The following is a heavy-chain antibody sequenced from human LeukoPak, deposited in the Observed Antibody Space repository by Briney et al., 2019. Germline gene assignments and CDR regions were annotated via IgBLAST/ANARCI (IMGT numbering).Heavy chain of an antibody. CDR3: AKEETPQVSTWCDL. V-gene: IGHV3-30*18. CDR2: ISNEGGTQ. Sequence: PGMSLRLSCAASGVTLSPYGMHWVRQAPGKGLEWVAVISNEGGTQHYADSVKGRFIISRDNPRNTLYLQMNILRTEDTAVYYCAKEETPQVSTWCDLWGQGTQVIVSS. D-gene: IGHD6-13*01. J-gene: IGHJ5*02. CDR1: GVTLSPYG.